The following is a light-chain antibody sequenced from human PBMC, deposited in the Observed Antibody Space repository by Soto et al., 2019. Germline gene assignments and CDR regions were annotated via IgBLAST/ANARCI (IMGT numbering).Light chain of an antibody. CDR3: QQYNSYSRT. V-gene: IGKV1-5*03. CDR1: QSISSS. CDR2: MAS. Sequence: DIQMTQSPSTLSASVGDRVTVTCRASQSISSSLAWYQQKPWKAPKLLIYMASSLESGVPSRFSGSGSGTEFTLTITSLQPDDFATYYCQQYNSYSRTFGQGTKVDIK. J-gene: IGKJ1*01.